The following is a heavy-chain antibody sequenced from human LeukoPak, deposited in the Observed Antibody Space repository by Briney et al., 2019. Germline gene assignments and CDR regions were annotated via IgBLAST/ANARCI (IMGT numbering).Heavy chain of an antibody. CDR2: ISYDGSNK. V-gene: IGHV3-30*03. CDR3: ARDRGVYYGSGSSFDY. CDR1: GFTFSSYG. Sequence: GGSLRLSCAASGFTFSSYGMHWVRQAPGKGLEWVAVISYDGSNKYYADSVKGRFTISRDNSKNTLYLQMNSLRAEDTVVYYCARDRGVYYGSGSSFDYWGQGTLVTVSS. J-gene: IGHJ4*02. D-gene: IGHD3-10*01.